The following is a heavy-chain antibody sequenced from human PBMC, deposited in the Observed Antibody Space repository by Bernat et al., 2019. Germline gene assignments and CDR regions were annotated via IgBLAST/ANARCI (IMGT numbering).Heavy chain of an antibody. D-gene: IGHD2-15*01. CDR1: GFTFSSYG. CDR2: ISYDGSNK. CDR3: AKDPGGSSPYLDY. Sequence: QVQLVESGGGVVQPGRSLRLSCAASGFTFSSYGMHWVRQAPGKGLEWVAVISYDGSNKYYADSVKGRFTISRDNSKNTLYLQMNSLRAEDTAVYYCAKDPGGSSPYLDYWGQGTLVTVSS. J-gene: IGHJ4*02. V-gene: IGHV3-30*18.